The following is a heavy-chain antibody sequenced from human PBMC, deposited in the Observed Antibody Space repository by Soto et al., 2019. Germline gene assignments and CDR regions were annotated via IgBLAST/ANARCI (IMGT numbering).Heavy chain of an antibody. V-gene: IGHV3-74*01. CDR3: ARASRVTVTEGKYYYYYYMDV. D-gene: IGHD4-4*01. CDR2: INSDGSST. CDR1: GFTFSSYW. J-gene: IGHJ6*03. Sequence: EVQLVESGGGLVQPGGSLRLSCAASGFTFSSYWMHWVRQAPGKGLVWVSRINSDGSSTSYADSVKGRFTISRDNAKNTRYLQMSSLRAEDTTVYYCARASRVTVTEGKYYYYYYMDVWGKGTTVTVSS.